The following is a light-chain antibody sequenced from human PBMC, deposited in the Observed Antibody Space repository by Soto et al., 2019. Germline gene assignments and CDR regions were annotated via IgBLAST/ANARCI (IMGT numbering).Light chain of an antibody. Sequence: QSALPQPASVSGSPGQSVTISCTGTSSDIGAYKYVSWYQHHPGKYPRLLIYEVSNRPSGVSNRFSASKSGNTASLTISGLQAEDEAAYYCCSYRSSSTLVFGGGTKVTVL. V-gene: IGLV2-14*01. CDR1: SSDIGAYKY. J-gene: IGLJ2*01. CDR2: EVS. CDR3: CSYRSSSTLV.